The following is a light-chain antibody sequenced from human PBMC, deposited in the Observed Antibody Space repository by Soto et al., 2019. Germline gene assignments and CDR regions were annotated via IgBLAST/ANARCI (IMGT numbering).Light chain of an antibody. CDR3: QQYNSYQYS. J-gene: IGKJ2*03. CDR1: QSITSW. CDR2: DAS. V-gene: IGKV1-5*01. Sequence: DIQMTQSPSTLSASVGDRVTITCRASQSITSWLAWYQQKPGKAPKLLIYDASNLESGVPSRFRGSGSGTEFTLTISSLQPDDFATYYCQQYNSYQYSFGQGTKLEIK.